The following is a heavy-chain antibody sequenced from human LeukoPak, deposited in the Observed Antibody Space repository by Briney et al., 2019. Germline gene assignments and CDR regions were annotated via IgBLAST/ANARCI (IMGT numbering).Heavy chain of an antibody. V-gene: IGHV3-7*01. Sequence: PGGSLRLSCAASGFTFRAYWMSWVRQAPGKGLVWVANINQEGSEKDYVDSVKGRFTISRDNAKNSLYLQMNTLRAEDTAVYFCARLRYTYGKNFDYWGQGALVTVSS. D-gene: IGHD5-18*01. CDR1: GFTFRAYW. CDR3: ARLRYTYGKNFDY. CDR2: INQEGSEK. J-gene: IGHJ4*02.